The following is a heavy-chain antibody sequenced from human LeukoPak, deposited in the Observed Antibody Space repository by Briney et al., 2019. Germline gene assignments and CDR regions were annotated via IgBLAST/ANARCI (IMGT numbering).Heavy chain of an antibody. D-gene: IGHD4-23*01. CDR3: ARASPVTGPDYYYYGMDV. CDR2: ISAYNGNT. J-gene: IGHJ6*02. CDR1: GYTFTSYG. Sequence: GASVKVSGKASGYTFTSYGISWVRQAPGQGLEWMGWISAYNGNTNYAQKLQGRVTMTTDTSTSTAYMELRSLRSDDTAVYYCARASPVTGPDYYYYGMDVWGQGTTVTVSS. V-gene: IGHV1-18*01.